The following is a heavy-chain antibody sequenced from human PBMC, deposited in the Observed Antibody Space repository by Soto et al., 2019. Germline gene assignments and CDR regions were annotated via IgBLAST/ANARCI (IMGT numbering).Heavy chain of an antibody. D-gene: IGHD5-12*01. Sequence: GSLRLSCVASGFTFSSYSMNWVRQAPGKGLEWISQCSNSASYIYYADSVKGRFTVSRDNAKNSLYLQMRSLIDEDTAVYYCARERPQKYRGYDEFDFWDQGTLVTVSS. CDR1: GFTFSSYS. J-gene: IGHJ4*02. CDR3: ARERPQKYRGYDEFDF. V-gene: IGHV3-48*02. CDR2: CSNSASYI.